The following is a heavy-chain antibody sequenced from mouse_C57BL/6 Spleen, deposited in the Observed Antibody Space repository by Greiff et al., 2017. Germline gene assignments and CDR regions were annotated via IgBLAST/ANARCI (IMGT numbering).Heavy chain of an antibody. CDR3: AKSGYSNYDAMDY. CDR1: GFSLTSYG. CDR2: IWRGGST. V-gene: IGHV2-5*01. D-gene: IGHD2-5*01. J-gene: IGHJ4*01. Sequence: VKLMESGPGLVQPSQSLSITCTVSGFSLTSYGVHWVRQSPGKGLEWLGVIWRGGSTDYNAAFMSRLSITKDNSKSQVFFKMNSLQADDTAIYYCAKSGYSNYDAMDYWGQGTSVTVSS.